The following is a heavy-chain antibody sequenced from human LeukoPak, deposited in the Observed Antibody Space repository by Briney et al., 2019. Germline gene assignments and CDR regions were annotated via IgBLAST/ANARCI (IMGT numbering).Heavy chain of an antibody. J-gene: IGHJ4*02. CDR1: GFTFSSYG. D-gene: IGHD2-2*02. CDR2: IRYDGSNK. Sequence: GRSLRLSCAASGFTFSSYGMHWVRQAPGKGLEWAAFIRYDGSNKYYADSVKGRFTISRDNSKNTLYLQMNSLRAEDTAVYYCAVVVPAAIPVDYWGQGTLVTVSS. CDR3: AVVVPAAIPVDY. V-gene: IGHV3-30*02.